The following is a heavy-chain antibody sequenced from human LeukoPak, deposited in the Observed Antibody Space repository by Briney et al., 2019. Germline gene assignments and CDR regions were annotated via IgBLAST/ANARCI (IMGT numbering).Heavy chain of an antibody. J-gene: IGHJ4*02. CDR1: GFTFSSYA. V-gene: IGHV3-23*01. CDR2: ISGSGGST. Sequence: GGSLRLFCAASGFTFSSYAMSWVRQAPGKGLEWVSAISGSGGSTYYADSVKGRFTISRDNSKNTLYLQMNSLRAEDTAVYYCARGRTTVTHSFDYWGQGTLVTVSS. CDR3: ARGRTTVTHSFDY. D-gene: IGHD4-17*01.